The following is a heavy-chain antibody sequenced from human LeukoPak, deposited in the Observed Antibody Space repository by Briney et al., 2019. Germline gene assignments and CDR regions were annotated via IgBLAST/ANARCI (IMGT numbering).Heavy chain of an antibody. CDR1: GFTFSSYE. CDR3: ARESGRGYFDY. D-gene: IGHD1-26*01. Sequence: GGSLRPSCAASGFTFSSYEMNWVRQAPGKGLEWVSYISSSGSTIYYADSVKGRFTISRDNAKNSLYLQMNSLRAEDTAVYYCARESGRGYFDYWGQGTLVTVSS. CDR2: ISSSGSTI. V-gene: IGHV3-48*03. J-gene: IGHJ4*02.